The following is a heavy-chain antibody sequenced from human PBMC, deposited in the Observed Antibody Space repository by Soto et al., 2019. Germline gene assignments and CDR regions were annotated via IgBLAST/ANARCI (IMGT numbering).Heavy chain of an antibody. Sequence: QVQLVQSGAEVKKPGASVKVSCKASGYTFTSYGISWVRQAPGQGLEWMGWISAYNGNTNYAQKLQGRVTMTTDTTTSTAYMELRSLRCDDTAVYYCARGRLAAAGKNLSVPSSFSYWGQGTLVTVSS. CDR2: ISAYNGNT. CDR3: ARGRLAAAGKNLSVPSSFSY. CDR1: GYTFTSYG. D-gene: IGHD6-13*01. V-gene: IGHV1-18*01. J-gene: IGHJ4*02.